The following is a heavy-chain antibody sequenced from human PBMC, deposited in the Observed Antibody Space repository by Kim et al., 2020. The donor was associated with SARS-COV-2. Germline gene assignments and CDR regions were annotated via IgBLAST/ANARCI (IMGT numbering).Heavy chain of an antibody. V-gene: IGHV3-66*01. CDR2: IYSGGST. Sequence: GGSLRLSCAASGFTVSNNYMTWVRQAPGKGLEWVSVIYSGGSTYYADSVKGRFTMSRDNSKNTLYLQMNSLRAEDTAVYYCARDLGAANDYWGQGTLVTVSS. J-gene: IGHJ4*02. CDR3: ARDLGAANDY. CDR1: GFTVSNNY. D-gene: IGHD3-16*01.